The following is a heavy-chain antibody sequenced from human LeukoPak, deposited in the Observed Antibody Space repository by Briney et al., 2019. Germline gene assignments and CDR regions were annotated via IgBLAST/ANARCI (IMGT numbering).Heavy chain of an antibody. CDR3: ARVRADYDTSGYDY. CDR1: GFTFSSYW. V-gene: IGHV3-74*01. Sequence: GGSLRLSCAASGFTFSSYWMHWARQAPGKGPVWVSRINTDGSRTSYADSVKGRFTISRDNAKNTLYLQMNSLRAEDTAVYYCARVRADYDTSGYDYWGQGTLVTVSS. D-gene: IGHD3-22*01. CDR2: INTDGSRT. J-gene: IGHJ4*02.